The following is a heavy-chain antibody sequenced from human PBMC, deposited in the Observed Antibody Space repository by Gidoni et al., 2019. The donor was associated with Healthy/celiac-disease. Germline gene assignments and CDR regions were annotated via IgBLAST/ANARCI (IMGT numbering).Heavy chain of an antibody. CDR2: ISGSGGST. V-gene: IGHV3-23*01. Sequence: EVQLLESGGGLVQPGGSLRLSCAASGFTFSSYAMSWVRQAPGKGLEWVSAISGSGGSTYYADSVKGRFTISRDNSKNALYLQMNSLRAEDTAVYYCAKVDYYDFWSGYPYFDYWGQGTLVTVSS. J-gene: IGHJ4*02. CDR1: GFTFSSYA. D-gene: IGHD3-3*01. CDR3: AKVDYYDFWSGYPYFDY.